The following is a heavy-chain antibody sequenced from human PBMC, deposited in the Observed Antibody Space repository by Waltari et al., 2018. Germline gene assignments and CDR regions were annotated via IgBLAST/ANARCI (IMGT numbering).Heavy chain of an antibody. CDR2: IYYSGST. Sequence: QLQLQESGPGLVKPSETLSLTCTVPGGSISSSSYYWGWIRQPPGKGLEWIGSIYYSGSTYYNPSLKSRVTISVDTSKNQFSLKLSSVTAADTAVYYCARLWVTEGVDYWGQGTLVTVSS. CDR3: ARLWVTEGVDY. J-gene: IGHJ4*02. D-gene: IGHD2-21*02. CDR1: GGSISSSSYY. V-gene: IGHV4-39*01.